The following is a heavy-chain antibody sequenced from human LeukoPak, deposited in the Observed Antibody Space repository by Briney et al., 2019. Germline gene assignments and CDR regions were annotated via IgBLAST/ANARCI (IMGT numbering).Heavy chain of an antibody. CDR3: ARLDSAASNDY. CDR2: SYRSGRT. J-gene: IGHJ4*02. CDR1: GDSISSSSYC. D-gene: IGHD2-2*01. Sequence: SETLSLTCSVSGDSISSSSYCWGWIRQPPGKGLEWIGHSYRSGRTYYNPSPTSRLTISVDTSKNQFSLKLNSVTAADTAVYYCARLDSAASNDYWGQGTRVTVSS. V-gene: IGHV4-39*01.